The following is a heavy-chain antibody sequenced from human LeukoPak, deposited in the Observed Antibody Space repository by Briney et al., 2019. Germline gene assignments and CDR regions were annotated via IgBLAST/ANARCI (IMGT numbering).Heavy chain of an antibody. CDR3: AREAYCGGDCYSAFDI. CDR2: INPNSGGT. CDR1: GYTFTGYY. D-gene: IGHD2-21*02. Sequence: ASVKVSCKASGYTFTGYYMHRVRQAPGQGLEWMGWINPNSGGTNYAQKFQGRVTMTRDTSISTAYMELSRLRSDDTAVYYCAREAYCGGDCYSAFDIWGQGTMVTVSS. V-gene: IGHV1-2*02. J-gene: IGHJ3*02.